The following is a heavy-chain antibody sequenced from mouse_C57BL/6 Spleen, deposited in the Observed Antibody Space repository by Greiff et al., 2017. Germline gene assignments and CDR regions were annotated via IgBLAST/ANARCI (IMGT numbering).Heavy chain of an antibody. CDR3: ARLGYDSVDY. Sequence: EVQLVESGPELVKPGASVKMSCKASGYTFTDYNMHWVKQSHGKSLEWIGYINPNNGGTSYNQKFKGKATLTVNKSSSTAYMELRSLTSEDSAVYYCARLGYDSVDYWGQGTTLTVSS. J-gene: IGHJ2*01. CDR2: INPNNGGT. D-gene: IGHD2-4*01. CDR1: GYTFTDYN. V-gene: IGHV1-22*01.